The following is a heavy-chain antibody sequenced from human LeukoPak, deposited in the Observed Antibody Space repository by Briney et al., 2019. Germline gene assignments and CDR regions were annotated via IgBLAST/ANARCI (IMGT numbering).Heavy chain of an antibody. CDR3: ARGPAERITMIVVVITRNWFDP. V-gene: IGHV4-59*12. J-gene: IGHJ5*02. CDR1: DDSITMYY. Sequence: PSETLPLTCSVSDDSITMYYWTWIRQPPGKGLEWIGYVDHTGSTNFNPSLNGRVSISRDTTKNLFSLRLRSVTAADTAVYYCARGPAERITMIVVVITRNWFDPWGQGTLVTVSS. CDR2: VDHTGST. D-gene: IGHD3-22*01.